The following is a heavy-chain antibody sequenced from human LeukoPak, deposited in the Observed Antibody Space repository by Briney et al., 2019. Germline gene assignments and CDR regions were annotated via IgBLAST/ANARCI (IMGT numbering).Heavy chain of an antibody. J-gene: IGHJ4*02. CDR2: ISSSSSYI. V-gene: IGHV3-21*01. D-gene: IGHD3-10*01. Sequence: GGSLRLSCAASGFTFSSYSMNWVRQAPGKGLEWVSSISSSSSYIYYADSVKGRSTISRDNAKNSLYLQMNSLRAEDTAVYYCARSAYGSGSFFDYWGQGTLVTVSS. CDR3: ARSAYGSGSFFDY. CDR1: GFTFSSYS.